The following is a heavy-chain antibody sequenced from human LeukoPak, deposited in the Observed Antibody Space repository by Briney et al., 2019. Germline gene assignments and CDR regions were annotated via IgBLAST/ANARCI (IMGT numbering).Heavy chain of an antibody. Sequence: SETLSLTCAVYGGSFSSYYWSWIRQPPGKGLEWIGYIYYSGSTNYNPSLRSRVTISVDTSKNQCSLKLSSVTAADTAVYYCARGGDPHYGMDVWGQGTTVTVSS. J-gene: IGHJ6*02. CDR3: ARGGDPHYGMDV. V-gene: IGHV4-59*01. CDR1: GGSFSSYY. CDR2: IYYSGST. D-gene: IGHD2-21*01.